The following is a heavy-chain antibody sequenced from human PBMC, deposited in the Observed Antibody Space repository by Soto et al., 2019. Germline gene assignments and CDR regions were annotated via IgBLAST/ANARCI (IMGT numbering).Heavy chain of an antibody. CDR1: GFTVSSNY. Sequence: PGGSLRLSCAASGFTVSSNYMSWVRQAPGKGLEWVSVIYSGGSTYYADPVKGRFTISRDNSKNTLYLQMNSLRAEDTVVYYCARWFGELLYDYWGRGSSVTVSS. CDR3: ARWFGELLYDY. J-gene: IGHJ4*02. CDR2: IYSGGST. V-gene: IGHV3-66*01. D-gene: IGHD3-10*01.